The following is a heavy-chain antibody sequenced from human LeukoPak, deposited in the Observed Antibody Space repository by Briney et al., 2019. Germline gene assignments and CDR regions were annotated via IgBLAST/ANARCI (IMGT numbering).Heavy chain of an antibody. J-gene: IGHJ4*02. CDR1: GGSISSYY. Sequence: SETLSLTCTVSGGSISSYYWSWIRQPPGKGLEWIGYIYYSGSTNYNPSLKSRVTISVDTSKNQFSLKLSSVTAADTAVYYCARLGSYYDTLTGYYKSFDYWGQGTLVTVSS. CDR2: IYYSGST. D-gene: IGHD3-9*01. V-gene: IGHV4-59*01. CDR3: ARLGSYYDTLTGYYKSFDY.